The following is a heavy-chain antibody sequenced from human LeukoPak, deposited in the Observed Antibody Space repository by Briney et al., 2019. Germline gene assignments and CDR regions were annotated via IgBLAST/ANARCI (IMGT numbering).Heavy chain of an antibody. CDR2: ITSVSSIL. V-gene: IGHV3-48*02. CDR3: ARDLDWTFDI. CDR1: GFTFSSYT. D-gene: IGHD1-1*01. J-gene: IGHJ3*02. Sequence: GGSLRLSCAASGFTFSSYTMNWVRQAPGKGLEWVSYITSVSSILSYADSVKGRFTISRDNAKNSLYLRMNSLRDEDTAVYYCARDLDWTFDIWGQGTMVTVSS.